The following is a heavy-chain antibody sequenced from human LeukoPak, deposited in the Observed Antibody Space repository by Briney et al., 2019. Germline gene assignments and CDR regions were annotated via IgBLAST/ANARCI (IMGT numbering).Heavy chain of an antibody. CDR1: GFTFGDYP. J-gene: IGHJ4*02. CDR2: IGSKAYGGTT. Sequence: GGSLRLSYTASGFTFGDYPMSWVRQAPGKGLEWVGFIGSKAYGGTTEYAASVKGRFIISRDDSKSIAYLQMNSLKTEDTAVYYCTRAVFWSGYPFDYWGQGTLVTVSS. CDR3: TRAVFWSGYPFDY. D-gene: IGHD3-3*01. V-gene: IGHV3-49*04.